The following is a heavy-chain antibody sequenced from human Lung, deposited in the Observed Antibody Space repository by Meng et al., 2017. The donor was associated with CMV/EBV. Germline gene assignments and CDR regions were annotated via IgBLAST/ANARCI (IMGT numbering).Heavy chain of an antibody. CDR3: ARAGYDSSGYYPQPFDY. CDR1: GYTLTSYD. J-gene: IGHJ4*02. V-gene: IGHV1-3*01. D-gene: IGHD3-22*01. Sequence: QVNVVQSGGEVKKPGASVKVSCKASGYTLTSYDMHWVRQAPGQRLEWMGWINAGNGNTKYSQRFQGRVTITRDTSASTAYMELSSLRSEDTTVYYCARAGYDSSGYYPQPFDYWGQGTLVTVSS. CDR2: INAGNGNT.